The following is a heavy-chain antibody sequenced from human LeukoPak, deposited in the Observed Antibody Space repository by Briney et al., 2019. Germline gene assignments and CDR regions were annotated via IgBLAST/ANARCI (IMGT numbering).Heavy chain of an antibody. CDR1: GYTFTSYD. D-gene: IGHD2-15*01. V-gene: IGHV1-8*03. Sequence: ASVKVSCKASGYTFTSYDINWVRQATGQGLEWMGWMNPNSGNTGYAQRFQGRVTITRNTSISTAYMELSSLRSEDTAVYYCAREDSETDAFDIWGQGTMVTVSS. CDR2: MNPNSGNT. CDR3: AREDSETDAFDI. J-gene: IGHJ3*02.